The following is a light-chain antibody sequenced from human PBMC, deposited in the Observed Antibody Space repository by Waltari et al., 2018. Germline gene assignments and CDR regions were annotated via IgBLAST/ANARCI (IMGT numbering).Light chain of an antibody. CDR2: LAS. CDR3: HQTYNAPFP. V-gene: IGKV1-39*01. J-gene: IGKJ3*01. CDR1: QTISHF. Sequence: DIQMTQSPSSLSASRGDRVTITCRESQTISHFLNCYQKKPGKAPKLLVYLASNLQSGVPSKISGRGSGTDFTLSISSLQPDDFATYFCHQTYNAPFPFGPGTKVDVK.